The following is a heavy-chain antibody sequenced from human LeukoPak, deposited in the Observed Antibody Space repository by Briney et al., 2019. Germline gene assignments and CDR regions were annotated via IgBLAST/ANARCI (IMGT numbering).Heavy chain of an antibody. V-gene: IGHV3-48*03. CDR3: ARGSHSNKPSYYYMDV. CDR2: ISSSGSTI. J-gene: IGHJ6*03. CDR1: GFTFSTYE. Sequence: GGFLRLSCAASGFTFSTYEINWVRQAPGKGLEWVSYISSSGSTIYYADSVKGRFTISRDNAKNSLYLQMNSLRAEDTAVYYCARGSHSNKPSYYYMDVWGKGTTVTVSS. D-gene: IGHD1-14*01.